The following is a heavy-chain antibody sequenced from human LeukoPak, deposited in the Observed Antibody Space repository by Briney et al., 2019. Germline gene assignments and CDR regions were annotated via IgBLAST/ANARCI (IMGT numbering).Heavy chain of an antibody. CDR2: ISYDGSIN. CDR1: GFNFNSYA. Sequence: GRSLRLSCAASGFNFNSYAVHWVRQAPGKGLEWVAVISYDGSINFYAASVKGRFTISRDNSKNTLYLQMNSLRAEDTAVYYCAKSNYFDSGGYYFFDYWGQGTLVTVSS. V-gene: IGHV3-30-3*02. J-gene: IGHJ4*02. CDR3: AKSNYFDSGGYYFFDY. D-gene: IGHD3-22*01.